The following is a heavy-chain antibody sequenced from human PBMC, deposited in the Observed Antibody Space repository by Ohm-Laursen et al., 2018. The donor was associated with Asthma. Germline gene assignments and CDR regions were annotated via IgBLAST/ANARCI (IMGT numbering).Heavy chain of an antibody. CDR1: GFTFSSYC. V-gene: IGHV3-7*05. D-gene: IGHD3-3*01. CDR2: IKQDGSEK. CDR3: ARGRFTFDI. J-gene: IGHJ3*02. Sequence: SLRLSCTASGFTFSSYCMSWVRQAPGKGLEWVANIKQDGSEKYYVDSVKGRFTISRDNAKNSLYLQMNSLRAEDTAVYYCARGRFTFDIWGQGTMVTVSS.